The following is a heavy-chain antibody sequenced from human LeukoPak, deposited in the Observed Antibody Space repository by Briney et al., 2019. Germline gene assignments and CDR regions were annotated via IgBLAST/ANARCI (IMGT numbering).Heavy chain of an antibody. Sequence: GESLKTSCKGSGYSFTSYWIGWVRQMPGKGLQWMGIIYPGDSDTRYSPSFQGQVTISADKSISTAYLQWSSLKASDTAMYYCARRSILRNFDYWGQGTLVTVSS. V-gene: IGHV5-51*01. J-gene: IGHJ4*02. CDR1: GYSFTSYW. CDR2: IYPGDSDT. CDR3: ARRSILRNFDY.